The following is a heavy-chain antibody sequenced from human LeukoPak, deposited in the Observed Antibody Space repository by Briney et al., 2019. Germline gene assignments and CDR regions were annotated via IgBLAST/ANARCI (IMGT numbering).Heavy chain of an antibody. CDR1: GFTFSSYA. V-gene: IGHV3-30-3*01. J-gene: IGHJ4*02. CDR3: ARVGEHYDILTGYHLAY. CDR2: ISYDGSNK. Sequence: PGGSLRLSCAASGFTFSSYAMHWVRQAPGKGLEWVAVISYDGSNKYYADSVKGRFTISRDNSKNTLYLQMNSLRAEDTAVYYCARVGEHYDILTGYHLAYWGQGTLVTVSS. D-gene: IGHD3-9*01.